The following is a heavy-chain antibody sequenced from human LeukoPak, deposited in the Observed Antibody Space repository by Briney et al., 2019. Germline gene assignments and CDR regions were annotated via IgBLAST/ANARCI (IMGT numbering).Heavy chain of an antibody. CDR1: GFTFSNYG. D-gene: IGHD6-13*01. Sequence: SGGSLRLSCAASGFTFSNYGMHWVRQPPGKGLEWVAVISLDGGIKYYTDSVKGRFTISRDNSQNTLYLQMNSLRAEDTAVYYCSIPTHIAAAGMGGYWGRGTLVTVSS. CDR3: SIPTHIAAAGMGGY. V-gene: IGHV3-30*03. J-gene: IGHJ4*02. CDR2: ISLDGGIK.